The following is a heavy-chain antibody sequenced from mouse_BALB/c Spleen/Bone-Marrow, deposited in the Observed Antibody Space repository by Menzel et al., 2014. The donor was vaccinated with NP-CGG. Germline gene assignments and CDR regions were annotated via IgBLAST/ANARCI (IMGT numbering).Heavy chain of an antibody. J-gene: IGHJ3*01. CDR1: GFTFSDYY. V-gene: IGHV5-4*02. D-gene: IGHD2-4*01. Sequence: EVQLMESGGGLVKPGGSLKLSCAASGFTFSDYYMYWVRQTPEKRLEWVATISDGGSYIYYPDSVKGRFTISRDNAKNNLSLQMSSLKSEDTAMYYCASDYDYDPAWFAYWGQRTLVTVSA. CDR2: ISDGGSYI. CDR3: ASDYDYDPAWFAY.